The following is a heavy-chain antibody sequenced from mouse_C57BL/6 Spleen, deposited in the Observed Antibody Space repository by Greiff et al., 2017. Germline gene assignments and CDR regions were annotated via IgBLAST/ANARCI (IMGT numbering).Heavy chain of an antibody. Sequence: VQLQQSGPELVKPGASVKIPCKASGYTFTDYNMDWVKQSHGKSLEWIGDINPNNGGTIYNQKFKGKATLTVDKSSSTAYMELRSLTSEDTAVYYCARSGQLRPYYAMDYWGQGTSVTVSS. D-gene: IGHD3-2*02. J-gene: IGHJ4*01. CDR2: INPNNGGT. V-gene: IGHV1-18*01. CDR1: GYTFTDYN. CDR3: ARSGQLRPYYAMDY.